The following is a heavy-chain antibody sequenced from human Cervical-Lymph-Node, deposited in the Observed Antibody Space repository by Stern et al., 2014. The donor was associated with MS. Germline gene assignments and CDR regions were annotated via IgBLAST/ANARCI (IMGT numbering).Heavy chain of an antibody. CDR1: GFNFEIYT. D-gene: IGHD3-22*01. V-gene: IGHV3-21*01. J-gene: IGHJ5*02. Sequence: VQLVESGGGLVKPGGSLRLSCAASGFNFEIYTMNWVRQAPGRGLEWVSSINSDSTYIFYADSVKGRFTISRDNAKNSLFLQMNSLRAEDTAVYYCAKFSPYDSSGYYVYNWFDPWGQGTLVTVSS. CDR3: AKFSPYDSSGYYVYNWFDP. CDR2: INSDSTYI.